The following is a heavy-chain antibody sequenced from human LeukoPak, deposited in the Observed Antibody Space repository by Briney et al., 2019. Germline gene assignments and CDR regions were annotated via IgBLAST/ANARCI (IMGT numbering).Heavy chain of an antibody. Sequence: SLRLSCEASGYTFDDYAMHWVRQAPGKGLEWVSAISWNSGSIGYADSVKGRFTISRDNGKNSLYLQMNSLITEDTALYYCATGHTYGLGESYLDFWGQGTLVSVSS. CDR1: GYTFDDYA. CDR2: ISWNSGSI. D-gene: IGHD5-18*01. CDR3: ATGHTYGLGESYLDF. V-gene: IGHV3-9*01. J-gene: IGHJ4*02.